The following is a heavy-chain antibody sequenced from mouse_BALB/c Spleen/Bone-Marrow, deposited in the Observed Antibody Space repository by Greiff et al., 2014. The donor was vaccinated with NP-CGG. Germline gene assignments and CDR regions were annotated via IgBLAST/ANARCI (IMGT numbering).Heavy chain of an antibody. CDR2: IDPANGNT. V-gene: IGHV14-3*02. Sequence: VHVKQSGAELVKPGASVKLSCTASGFNIKDTYMHWVKRRPEQGLEWIGRIDPANGNTKYDPKFQGKATITADTSSNTAYLQLSSLTSEGTAVYYCASYYYGSSSFAYWGQGTMVTVSA. J-gene: IGHJ3*01. CDR3: ASYYYGSSSFAY. CDR1: GFNIKDTY. D-gene: IGHD1-1*01.